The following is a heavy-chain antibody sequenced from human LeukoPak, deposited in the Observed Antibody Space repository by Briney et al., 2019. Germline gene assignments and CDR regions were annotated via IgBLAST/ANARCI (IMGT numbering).Heavy chain of an antibody. CDR3: ARGVRGSYGTDL. J-gene: IGHJ5*02. D-gene: IGHD1-26*01. V-gene: IGHV3-74*01. Sequence: RGSLRLSCAASGFTFSSDWMHWVRQAPGQGLVWVSRINPAGSSTNYADSVKGRFTISRDNAMNTLYLHLNSLRAEDTAVYYCARGVRGSYGTDLWGQGTLVTVSS. CDR1: GFTFSSDW. CDR2: INPAGSST.